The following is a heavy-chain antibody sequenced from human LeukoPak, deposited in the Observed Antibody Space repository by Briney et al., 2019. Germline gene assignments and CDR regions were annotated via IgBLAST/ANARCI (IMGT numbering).Heavy chain of an antibody. Sequence: ASVKVSCKASGYTFTSYDINWVRQATGQGLEWMGWINPNSGGTNYAQKFQGRVTMTRDTSISTAYMELSRLRSDDTAIYYCARNYYDSSIYYSDAFDMWGQGTVVTVSS. J-gene: IGHJ3*02. D-gene: IGHD3-22*01. CDR2: INPNSGGT. CDR1: GYTFTSYD. V-gene: IGHV1-2*02. CDR3: ARNYYDSSIYYSDAFDM.